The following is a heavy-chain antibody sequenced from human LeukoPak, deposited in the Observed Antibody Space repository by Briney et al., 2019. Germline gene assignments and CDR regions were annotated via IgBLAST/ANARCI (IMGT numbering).Heavy chain of an antibody. CDR2: IKQDGSEK. J-gene: IGHJ4*02. D-gene: IGHD3-3*01. Sequence: GGSLRLSCAASGFTFSSYWMSWVRQAPGKGLEWVANIKQDGSEKYYVDSVKGRFTISRDNTKNSLYLQMNSLRAEDTAAYYCARDTMYDFWSGSHAVFDYWGQGTLVTVSS. CDR3: ARDTMYDFWSGSHAVFDY. CDR1: GFTFSSYW. V-gene: IGHV3-7*01.